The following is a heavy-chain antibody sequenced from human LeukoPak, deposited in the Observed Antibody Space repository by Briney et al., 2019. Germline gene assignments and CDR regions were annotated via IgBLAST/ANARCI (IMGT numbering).Heavy chain of an antibody. D-gene: IGHD6-6*01. CDR1: GFTFSSYA. J-gene: IGHJ4*02. CDR2: ISISGENT. CDR3: ARLISTSSSRFSDY. Sequence: GGSLRLSCAASGFTFSSYAMSWVRQAPGKGLEWVSAISISGENTYYADSVKGRFTISRDTSRNTLYLQMHSLRAEDTAAYYCARLISTSSSRFSDYWGQGTLVTVSS. V-gene: IGHV3-23*01.